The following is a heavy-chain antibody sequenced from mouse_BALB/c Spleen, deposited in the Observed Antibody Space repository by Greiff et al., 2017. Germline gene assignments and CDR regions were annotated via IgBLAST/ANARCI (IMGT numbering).Heavy chain of an antibody. D-gene: IGHD2-4*01. J-gene: IGHJ3*01. Sequence: ESGPGLVKPSQSLSLTCSVTGYSITSGYYWNWIRQFPGNKLEWMGYISYDGSNNYNPSLKNRISITRDTSKNQFFLKLNSVTTEDTATYYCAREDYDYDDVFAYWGQGTLVTVSA. CDR1: GYSITSGYY. CDR2: ISYDGSN. CDR3: AREDYDYDDVFAY. V-gene: IGHV3-6*02.